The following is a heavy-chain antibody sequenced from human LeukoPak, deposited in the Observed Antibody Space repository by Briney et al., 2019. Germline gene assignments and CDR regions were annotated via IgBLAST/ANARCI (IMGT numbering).Heavy chain of an antibody. Sequence: ASRKLSSKASGYTFTSYGISWVRQPPGQGLEWMGWISAYNGQTNYTRRLQGRVTMTTETPTSTAYMELRSLRSDDTAVYYCARYFSANGNDAFDIWGQGTMVTVSS. CDR1: GYTFTSYG. D-gene: IGHD2/OR15-2a*01. CDR3: ARYFSANGNDAFDI. V-gene: IGHV1-18*01. CDR2: ISAYNGQT. J-gene: IGHJ3*02.